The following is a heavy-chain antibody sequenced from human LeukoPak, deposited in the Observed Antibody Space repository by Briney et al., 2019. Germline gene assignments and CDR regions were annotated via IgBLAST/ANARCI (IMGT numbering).Heavy chain of an antibody. Sequence: ASVKVSCKASGYSFTGYGISWVRQAPGQGLEWMGWISAYNGNTNYAQKLQGRVTMTTDTSTSTAYMELRSLRSDDTAVYYCARDQSYDSSGYYPPLGYWGQGTLVTVSS. J-gene: IGHJ4*02. CDR2: ISAYNGNT. D-gene: IGHD3-22*01. V-gene: IGHV1-18*01. CDR3: ARDQSYDSSGYYPPLGY. CDR1: GYSFTGYG.